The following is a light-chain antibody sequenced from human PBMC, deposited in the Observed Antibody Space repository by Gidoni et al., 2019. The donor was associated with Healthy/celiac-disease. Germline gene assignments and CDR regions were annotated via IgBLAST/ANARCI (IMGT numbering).Light chain of an antibody. Sequence: EIVLTQSPATLSLSPGERATLSCGASQSVSSSCLAWYQQKPGLAPRLLIYDASSRATGIPDRFSGSGSGTDFTLTISRLEPEDFAVYYCQQYGSSPGYTFGQGTKLEIK. J-gene: IGKJ2*01. V-gene: IGKV3D-20*01. CDR1: QSVSSSC. CDR2: DAS. CDR3: QQYGSSPGYT.